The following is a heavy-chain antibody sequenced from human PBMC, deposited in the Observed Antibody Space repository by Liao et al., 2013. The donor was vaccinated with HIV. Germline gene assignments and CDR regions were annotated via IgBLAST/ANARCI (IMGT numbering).Heavy chain of an antibody. CDR3: ARDMTVTTRGFDY. CDR2: IYTSGST. D-gene: IGHD4-11*01. Sequence: QVQLQESGPGLVKPSQTLSLTCTVSGGSISSGSYYWSWIRQPAGKGLEWIGRIYTSGSTNYNPSLKSRVTMSVDTSKNQFSLKLSSVTAADTAVYFCARDMTVTTRGFDYWGQGTLVTVSS. J-gene: IGHJ4*02. CDR1: GGSISSGSYY. V-gene: IGHV4-61*02.